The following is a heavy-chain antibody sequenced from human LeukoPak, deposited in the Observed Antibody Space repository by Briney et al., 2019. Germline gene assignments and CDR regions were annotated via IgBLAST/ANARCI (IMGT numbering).Heavy chain of an antibody. J-gene: IGHJ4*02. V-gene: IGHV3-21*01. D-gene: IGHD6-19*01. Sequence: GGSLRLSCAASGLTFSSYSMNWVRQAPGKGLQWVSSISSSSSYIYYADSVKGRFTISRDNAKNSLYLQMNSLRAEDTAVYYCARYSPMGYSSGFDYWGQGTLVTVSS. CDR1: GLTFSSYS. CDR2: ISSSSSYI. CDR3: ARYSPMGYSSGFDY.